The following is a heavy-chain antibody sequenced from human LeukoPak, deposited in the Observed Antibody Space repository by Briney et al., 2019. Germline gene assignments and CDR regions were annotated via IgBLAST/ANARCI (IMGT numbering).Heavy chain of an antibody. Sequence: HPGGSLRLSCAASGFTFSSYAMHWVRQAPGKGLEWVAVISYDGSNKYYADSVKGRFTISRDNSKNTLYLQMNSLRAEDTAVYYCARALGDWYYDSSGYSLDWGQGTLVTVSS. D-gene: IGHD3-22*01. V-gene: IGHV3-30-3*01. CDR1: GFTFSSYA. J-gene: IGHJ4*02. CDR3: ARALGDWYYDSSGYSLD. CDR2: ISYDGSNK.